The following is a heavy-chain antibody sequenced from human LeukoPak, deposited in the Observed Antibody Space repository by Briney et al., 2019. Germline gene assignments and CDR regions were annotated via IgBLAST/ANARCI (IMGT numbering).Heavy chain of an antibody. CDR2: IKEDGSER. J-gene: IGHJ6*02. CDR3: ARGGYSYTWPPSYYYGMDV. V-gene: IGHV3-7*05. Sequence: PGWSLRLSCAASGFTFRSYWMSWVRQAPGKGLEWEANIKEDGSERYYVDSVKGRFTISRDNAKKSLYLQMNSLRVDDTAVYYCARGGYSYTWPPSYYYGMDVWGQGTTVTASS. CDR1: GFTFRSYW. D-gene: IGHD3-16*02.